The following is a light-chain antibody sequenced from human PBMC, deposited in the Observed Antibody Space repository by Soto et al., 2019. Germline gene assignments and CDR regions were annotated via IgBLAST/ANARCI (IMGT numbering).Light chain of an antibody. CDR2: GAS. V-gene: IGKV3-15*01. CDR1: QSVGRN. CDR3: QQYNSWPYP. J-gene: IGKJ2*01. Sequence: EIVLTQSPGTLSLSPGESATLSCRASQSVGRNYLAWFQHKPDQAPRLIIYGASTRATGIPARFSGSGSGTEFTLTISSLQSEDFAVYYCQQYNSWPYPFGQGTKLEIK.